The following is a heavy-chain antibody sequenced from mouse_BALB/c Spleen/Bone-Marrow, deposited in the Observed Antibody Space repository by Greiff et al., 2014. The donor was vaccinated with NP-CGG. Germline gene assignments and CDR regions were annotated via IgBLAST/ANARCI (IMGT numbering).Heavy chain of an antibody. D-gene: IGHD1-1*01. CDR1: GYSFTGYT. Sequence: DVKLQESGPELVKPGASMKISCKAPGYSFTGYTMNWVKQSHGKNLEWIGLINPYNGGTSYNQKFKGKATLIVDKSSSTAYMELLSLTSEDSAVYYCARWDYYGYAMDYWGQGTSVTVSS. CDR2: INPYNGGT. J-gene: IGHJ4*01. V-gene: IGHV1-18*01. CDR3: ARWDYYGYAMDY.